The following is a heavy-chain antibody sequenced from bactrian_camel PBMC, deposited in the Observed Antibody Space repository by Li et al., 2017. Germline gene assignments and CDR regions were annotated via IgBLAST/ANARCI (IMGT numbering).Heavy chain of an antibody. D-gene: IGHD5*01. V-gene: IGHV3S1*01. CDR3: AADRAFSPRCLDYGLGSSEYHY. Sequence: VQLVESGGGSVQPGGSLRLSCTDSGYTYTYCMAWFRQAPGQEREGVAAIYRGDGSTLYADSVKGRFTISLDNTGNTVFLQMNNLKPEDTAVYYCAADRAFSPRCLDYGLGSSEYHYWGQGTQVTVS. CDR1: GYTYTYC. CDR2: IYRGDGST. J-gene: IGHJ4*01.